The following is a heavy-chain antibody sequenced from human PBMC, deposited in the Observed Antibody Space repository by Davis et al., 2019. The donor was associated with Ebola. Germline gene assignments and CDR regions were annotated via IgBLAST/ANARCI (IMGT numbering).Heavy chain of an antibody. Sequence: GESLKISCAASGFTVSSNYMSWVRQAPGKGLEWVAVISYDGSNKYYADSVKGRFTISRDNSKNTLYLQMNSLRAEDTAVYYCAGGVATTTDYWGQGTLVTVSS. CDR2: ISYDGSNK. D-gene: IGHD5-12*01. CDR1: GFTVSSNY. V-gene: IGHV3-30-3*01. CDR3: AGGVATTTDY. J-gene: IGHJ4*02.